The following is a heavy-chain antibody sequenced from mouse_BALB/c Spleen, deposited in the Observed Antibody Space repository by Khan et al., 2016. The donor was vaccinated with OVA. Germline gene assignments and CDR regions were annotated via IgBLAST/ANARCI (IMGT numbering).Heavy chain of an antibody. V-gene: IGHV5-6-3*01. CDR2: INSNGGST. CDR3: ARMARTIN. CDR1: GFTFSNYG. Sequence: EVELVESGGGLVQPGGSLKLSCAASGFTFSNYGMSWVSQTPDKRLELVATINSNGGSTNYPDSVKGRFTISRDTAKNNLYLQMSSLKSEDTAKYYCARMARTINWGQGTTLTVSS. J-gene: IGHJ2*01.